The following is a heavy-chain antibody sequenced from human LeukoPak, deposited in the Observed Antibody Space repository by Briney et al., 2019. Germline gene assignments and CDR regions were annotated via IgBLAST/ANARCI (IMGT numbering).Heavy chain of an antibody. CDR1: GFTFSSYA. CDR3: VRERLGAIVED. D-gene: IGHD3-16*02. Sequence: GGSLRLSCAASGFTFSSYAMSWVRQAPGKGLEWVSVISGSGGSTYYADSVKGRFTISRDNSKNTLLLQMNSLRAEDTAVYFCVRERLGAIVEDWGQGVLVIVSS. CDR2: ISGSGGST. J-gene: IGHJ4*02. V-gene: IGHV3-23*01.